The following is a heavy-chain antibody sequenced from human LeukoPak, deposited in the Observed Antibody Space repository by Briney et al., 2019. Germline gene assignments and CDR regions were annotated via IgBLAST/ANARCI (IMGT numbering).Heavy chain of an antibody. Sequence: SETLSLTCTVSGGSISSGDYYWSWIRQPPGKGLEWIGYIYYSGSTYYNPSLKSRVTISVDTSKNQFSLKLSSVTAADTAVYYCARAGIEGYSYGPPGFDYWGQGTLVTVSS. CDR2: IYYSGST. CDR1: GGSISSGDYY. CDR3: ARAGIEGYSYGPPGFDY. D-gene: IGHD5-18*01. V-gene: IGHV4-30-4*02. J-gene: IGHJ4*02.